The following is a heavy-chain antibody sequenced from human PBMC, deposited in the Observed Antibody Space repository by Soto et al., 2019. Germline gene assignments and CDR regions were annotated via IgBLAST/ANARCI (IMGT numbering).Heavy chain of an antibody. V-gene: IGHV1-69*06. CDR3: ARLIGEGYSGTYGLDY. CDR2: IIPLFGAT. Sequence: QVQLVQSGAEVKKPGSSVKVSCKASGGTFNNYAISWVRQAPGQGLEWMGGIIPLFGATNYAQHFQGRVTITADKFTSTSYMEWSSLKSEDTAVYYLARLIGEGYSGTYGLDYWGQGTLFTVS. D-gene: IGHD1-26*01. J-gene: IGHJ4*02. CDR1: GGTFNNYA.